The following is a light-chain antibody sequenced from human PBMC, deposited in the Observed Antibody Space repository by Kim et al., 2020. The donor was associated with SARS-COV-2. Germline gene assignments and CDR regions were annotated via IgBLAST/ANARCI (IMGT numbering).Light chain of an antibody. V-gene: IGKV3-15*01. J-gene: IGKJ1*01. Sequence: SVSPRERATLSGRASQNIRDDLAWYQQRPGQAPRLLIYDASTRATDVPARFSGSGSGTEFTLTISSLQSEDCALYYCQQYNDWRTFGQGTKVDIK. CDR1: QNIRDD. CDR3: QQYNDWRT. CDR2: DAS.